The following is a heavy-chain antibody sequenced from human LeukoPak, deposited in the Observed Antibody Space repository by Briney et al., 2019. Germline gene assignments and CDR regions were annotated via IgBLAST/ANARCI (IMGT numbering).Heavy chain of an antibody. CDR3: ARDRSSGYWFIDY. CDR2: INSDGSST. D-gene: IGHD3-22*01. J-gene: IGHJ4*02. CDR1: GFTFSSYW. V-gene: IGHV3-74*01. Sequence: GGSLRLSCAASGFTFSSYWIHWVRQAPGKGLVWVSRINSDGSSTNYADPVKGRFTISRDNAKNTLYPQMNSLRAEDTAFYYCARDRSSGYWFIDYWGQGTLVTVSS.